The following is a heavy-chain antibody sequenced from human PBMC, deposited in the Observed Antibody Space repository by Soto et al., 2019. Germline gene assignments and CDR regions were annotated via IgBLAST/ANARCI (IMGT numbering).Heavy chain of an antibody. CDR2: INAGNGNT. CDR3: ARGGYCSGGSCYEDDAFDI. D-gene: IGHD2-15*01. CDR1: GYTFTSYA. J-gene: IGHJ3*02. Sequence: QVQLVQSGAEVKKPGASVKVSCKASGYTFTSYAMHWVRQAPGQRLEWMGWINAGNGNTKYSQKFQGRVTITRDTSASTAYMELSSLRSEDTAVYYCARGGYCSGGSCYEDDAFDIWGQGTMVTVSS. V-gene: IGHV1-3*01.